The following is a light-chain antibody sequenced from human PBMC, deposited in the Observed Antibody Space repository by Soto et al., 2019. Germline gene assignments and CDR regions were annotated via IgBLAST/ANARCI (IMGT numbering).Light chain of an antibody. CDR3: SSYTSSSTPL. Sequence: QSVLTQPASVSGSPGQSITISCTGTSSDVGGYNYVSWYQQHPGKAPKLMIYDVSNRPSGVSNRFSGSKSGNTASLTISGLQAEDEADYCCSSYTSSSTPLFGGGTKVTV. J-gene: IGLJ2*01. V-gene: IGLV2-14*01. CDR1: SSDVGGYNY. CDR2: DVS.